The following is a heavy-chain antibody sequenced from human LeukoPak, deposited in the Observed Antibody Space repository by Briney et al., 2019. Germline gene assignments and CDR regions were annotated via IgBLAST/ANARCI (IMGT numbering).Heavy chain of an antibody. V-gene: IGHV4-59*08. Sequence: SETLSLTCSVSGGSISSYYWSWIRQPPGKRLEWIGHIYYSGSTNYNPSLKSRVTISVDTSKNQFSLKLSSVTAADTAVYYCARRYYYDSSGRDSFDCWGQGTLVTVSS. J-gene: IGHJ4*02. D-gene: IGHD3-22*01. CDR2: IYYSGST. CDR3: ARRYYYDSSGRDSFDC. CDR1: GGSISSYY.